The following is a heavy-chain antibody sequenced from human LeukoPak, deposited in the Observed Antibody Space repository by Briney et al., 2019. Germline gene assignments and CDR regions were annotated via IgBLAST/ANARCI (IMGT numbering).Heavy chain of an antibody. J-gene: IGHJ6*02. D-gene: IGHD1-1*01. Sequence: GGSLRLSCAASGFTFSIYNMNWVRQAPGKGLEWVSYISSSGNTIYYADSVKGRFTISRDNSKNTLYLQMNSLGAEDTAVYYCAREKLPETSYYYYYGLDVWGQGTTVTVSS. CDR2: ISSSGNTI. V-gene: IGHV3-48*01. CDR1: GFTFSIYN. CDR3: AREKLPETSYYYYYGLDV.